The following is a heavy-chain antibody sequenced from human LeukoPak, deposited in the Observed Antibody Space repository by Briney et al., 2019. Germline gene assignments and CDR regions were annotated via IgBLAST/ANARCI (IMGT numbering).Heavy chain of an antibody. D-gene: IGHD5-24*01. CDR2: ISSSSSYI. CDR1: GFTFSSYS. J-gene: IGHJ4*02. Sequence: SGGSLRLSCAASGFTFSSYSMNWVRQAPGKGLEWVSSISSSSSYIYYADSVKGRFTISRDNAKNSLYLEMSSLRVEDTAVYFCARLRSLDKWGQGTLVTVS. CDR3: ARLRSLDK. V-gene: IGHV3-21*01.